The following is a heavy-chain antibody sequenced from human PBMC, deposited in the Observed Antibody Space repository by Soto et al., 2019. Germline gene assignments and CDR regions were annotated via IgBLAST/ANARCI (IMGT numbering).Heavy chain of an antibody. D-gene: IGHD3-3*01. CDR3: ARLRSGAVADSFDY. Sequence: QVQLVASGGGVVHLGRSLTLSCAASGFTFNRHAIHWVRQAPGKGLEWVTVISRDGTNKYFADSVKGRFTISRDNAKNTVFLQMNSLRREDTAVYYCARLRSGAVADSFDYWGQGTPVTVSS. CDR1: GFTFNRHA. V-gene: IGHV3-30-3*01. J-gene: IGHJ4*02. CDR2: ISRDGTNK.